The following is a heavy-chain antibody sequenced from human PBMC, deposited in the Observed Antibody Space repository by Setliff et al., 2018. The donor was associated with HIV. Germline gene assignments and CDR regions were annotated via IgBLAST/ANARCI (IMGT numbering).Heavy chain of an antibody. J-gene: IGHJ5*02. V-gene: IGHV1-46*01. D-gene: IGHD5-18*01. CDR3: ARGGPGSSFGYDWFDP. Sequence: GASVKVSYKASGYTFTSYYVHFVRQAPGQGPEWMGIINPNGGSTNYAQKFEGRVAMTADTSTNNVHMYLSSLRSEDTAIYYCARGGPGSSFGYDWFDPWGQGTPVTVSS. CDR1: GYTFTSYY. CDR2: INPNGGST.